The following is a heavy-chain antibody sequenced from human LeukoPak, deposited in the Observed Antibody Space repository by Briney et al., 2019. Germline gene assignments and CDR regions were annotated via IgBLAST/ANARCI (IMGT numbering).Heavy chain of an antibody. J-gene: IGHJ4*02. CDR1: GFTFSHIW. V-gene: IGHV3-74*01. CDR3: VPSDSSGLD. Sequence: GGSLRLPCEASGFTFSHIWMHWVRQAPGKGLVWVSRTNTDGSSTNYMDSVKGRFTISRDNAKNTIYLQMNSLRAEDTAVYYCVPSDSSGLDWGQGTLVTVSS. D-gene: IGHD3-22*01. CDR2: TNTDGSST.